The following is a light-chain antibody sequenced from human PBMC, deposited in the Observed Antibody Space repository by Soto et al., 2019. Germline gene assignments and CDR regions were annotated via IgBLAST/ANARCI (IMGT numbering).Light chain of an antibody. CDR1: SSNIGAGYD. Sequence: QTQPRSESGAPGQRVNMYCTGSSSNIGAGYDVHWYQQLPGTAPKLLIYGNSNRPSGVPDRFAGSKSGTSASLAITGLQAEDEADYYCQSYDSSLSGYVFGTGTKVTVL. CDR3: QSYDSSLSGYV. J-gene: IGLJ1*01. CDR2: GNS. V-gene: IGLV1-40*01.